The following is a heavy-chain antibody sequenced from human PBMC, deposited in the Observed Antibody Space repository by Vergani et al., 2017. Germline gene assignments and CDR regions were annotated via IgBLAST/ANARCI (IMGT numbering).Heavy chain of an antibody. Sequence: QLQLQESGPGLVKPSETLSLTCTVSGGSISSSSYYWGWIRQPPGKGLEWIGSIYYSGSTYYNPSLKIRVTISVDTSKNQFFLKLSSVTAADTAVYYCARHGYCSGGSCYSNWFDPWGQGTLVTVSS. V-gene: IGHV4-39*01. J-gene: IGHJ5*02. CDR1: GGSISSSSYY. D-gene: IGHD2-15*01. CDR3: ARHGYCSGGSCYSNWFDP. CDR2: IYYSGST.